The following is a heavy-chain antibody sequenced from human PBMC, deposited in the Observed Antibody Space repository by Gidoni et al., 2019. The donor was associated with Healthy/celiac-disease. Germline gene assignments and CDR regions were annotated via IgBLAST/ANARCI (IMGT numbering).Heavy chain of an antibody. CDR2: IYYSGST. V-gene: IGHV4-59*13. Sequence: QVQLQESGPGLVKPSETLSLTCTVSGGSISSYYWSWIRQPPGKGLEWIGYIYYSGSTNYNPSLKSRVTISVDTSKNQFSLKLSSVTAADTAVYYCARDGGYSSSSRGMDVWGQGTTVTVSS. D-gene: IGHD6-6*01. CDR1: GGSISSYY. J-gene: IGHJ6*02. CDR3: ARDGGYSSSSRGMDV.